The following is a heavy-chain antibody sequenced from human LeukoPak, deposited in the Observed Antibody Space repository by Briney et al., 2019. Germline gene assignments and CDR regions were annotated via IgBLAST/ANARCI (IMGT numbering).Heavy chain of an antibody. V-gene: IGHV4-59*01. CDR2: IYYSGST. J-gene: IGHJ4*02. D-gene: IGHD3-10*01. CDR1: GASISSYY. CDR3: ARVTMVRGVSFSYYFDY. Sequence: SETLSLTCTVSGASISSYYWNWIRQPPGKGLEWIGYIYYSGSTNYNPSLKSRVTISVDTSKNQFSLKLSSVTAADTAVYYCARVTMVRGVSFSYYFDYWGQGTLVTVSS.